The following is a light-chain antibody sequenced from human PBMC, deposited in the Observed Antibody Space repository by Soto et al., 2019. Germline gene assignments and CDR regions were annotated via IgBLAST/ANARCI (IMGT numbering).Light chain of an antibody. CDR3: QSYDTPVYV. V-gene: IGLV1-40*01. J-gene: IGLJ1*01. CDR1: SSNIGAGYD. Sequence: QSVLTHPPSVSGAPGQRVTISCTGSSSNIGAGYDVHWYQQLPGAAPKLLIYGNSNRPSGVPDRFSGSRSGTSASLAITGLQPEDEADYYCQSYDTPVYVFGGGTKVTVL. CDR2: GNS.